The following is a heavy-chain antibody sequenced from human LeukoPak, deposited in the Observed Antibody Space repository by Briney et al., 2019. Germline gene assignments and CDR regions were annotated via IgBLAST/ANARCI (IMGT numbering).Heavy chain of an antibody. V-gene: IGHV3-66*02. CDR2: IYADGAT. D-gene: IGHD3-10*01. Sequence: PGGSLSLSCAASGITVSQNDMSWVRQAPGRGLEWVSLIYADGATHYADSVKGRFTISRDNSKNTVYLEMNSLRPEDTAVYFCARDRAGRKAWVEFDPWGQGTLVTVSS. J-gene: IGHJ5*02. CDR1: GITVSQND. CDR3: ARDRAGRKAWVEFDP.